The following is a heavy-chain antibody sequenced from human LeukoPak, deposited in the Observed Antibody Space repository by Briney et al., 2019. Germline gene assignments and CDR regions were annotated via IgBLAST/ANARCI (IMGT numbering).Heavy chain of an antibody. Sequence: SATLSLTCAVYGGSFSGYYWSWIRQPPGKGLEWIGEINHSGGTNYNPSLKSRVTISVDTSKNQFSLKLSSVTAADTAVYYCARGRPGIYDFWSGPRFDPWGQGTLVTVSS. CDR2: INHSGGT. V-gene: IGHV4-34*01. D-gene: IGHD3-3*01. CDR1: GGSFSGYY. CDR3: ARGRPGIYDFWSGPRFDP. J-gene: IGHJ5*02.